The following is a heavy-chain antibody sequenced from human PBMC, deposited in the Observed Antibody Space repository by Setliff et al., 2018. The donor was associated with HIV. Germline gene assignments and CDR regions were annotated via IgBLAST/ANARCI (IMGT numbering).Heavy chain of an antibody. CDR2: IFHSAST. Sequence: SETLSLTCVVSGYSISSGYYWDWIRQPPGKGLEWIANIFHSASTNYNPSLKSRVTISIDTSKNQLSLKLTSVTAADTAVYYCARRGAYGYDYFDYWGPGTLVTVSS. J-gene: IGHJ4*02. CDR1: GYSISSGYY. D-gene: IGHD5-12*01. CDR3: ARRGAYGYDYFDY. V-gene: IGHV4-38-2*01.